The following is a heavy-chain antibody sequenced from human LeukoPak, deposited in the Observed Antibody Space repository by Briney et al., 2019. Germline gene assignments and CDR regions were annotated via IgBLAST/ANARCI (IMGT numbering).Heavy chain of an antibody. CDR2: IYYGGST. J-gene: IGHJ3*02. CDR1: GGSISSYY. Sequence: SETLSLTCTVSGGSISSYYWSWIRQPPGKGLEWIGYIYYGGSTNYNPSLKSRVTISVDTSRNQFSLKLSSVTAADTAVYYCARQTRENIVVVPAANDAFDIWGQGTMVTVSS. V-gene: IGHV4-59*08. CDR3: ARQTRENIVVVPAANDAFDI. D-gene: IGHD2-2*01.